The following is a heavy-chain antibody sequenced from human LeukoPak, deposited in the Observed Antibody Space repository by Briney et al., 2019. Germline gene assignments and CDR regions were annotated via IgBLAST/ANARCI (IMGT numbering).Heavy chain of an antibody. D-gene: IGHD3-22*01. Sequence: SETLSLTCAVYGGSFSGYYWSWIRQPPGKGLEWIGEINHSGSTNYNPSLKSRVTISVDTSKNQFSLKLSSVTASDTAAYYCARGGSGSSPYYYYYYGMDVWGQGTTVTVSS. CDR1: GGSFSGYY. CDR3: ARGGSGSSPYYYYYYGMDV. V-gene: IGHV4-34*01. J-gene: IGHJ6*02. CDR2: INHSGST.